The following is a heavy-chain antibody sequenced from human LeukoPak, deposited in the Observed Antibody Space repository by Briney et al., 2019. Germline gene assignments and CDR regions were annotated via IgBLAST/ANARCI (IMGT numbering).Heavy chain of an antibody. J-gene: IGHJ4*02. CDR2: ISDSGSTK. D-gene: IGHD2-21*02. Sequence: GGSLRLSCAASGFTFSDYYMNWIRQAPGKGLEWVSYISDSGSTKYYADSVKGRLTISRDNAKNSLYLQMDSLRVEDTAIYYCARELAVVVVTATTDYWGQGTLVTVSS. V-gene: IGHV3-11*01. CDR1: GFTFSDYY. CDR3: ARELAVVVVTATTDY.